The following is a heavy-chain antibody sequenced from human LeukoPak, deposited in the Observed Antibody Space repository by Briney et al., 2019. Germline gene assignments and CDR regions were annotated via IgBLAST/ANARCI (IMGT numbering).Heavy chain of an antibody. D-gene: IGHD3-22*01. Sequence: SETLSLTCTVSGASISSYSYYWGWIRQPPGKGLEWIGSIYYSGNTYYNPSLKSRVTISVDTSKNQFSLKLSSVTAADTAVYYCARPGGYYTTFYFDYWGQGTLVTVSS. CDR1: GASISSYSYY. J-gene: IGHJ4*02. CDR2: IYYSGNT. CDR3: ARPGGYYTTFYFDY. V-gene: IGHV4-39*07.